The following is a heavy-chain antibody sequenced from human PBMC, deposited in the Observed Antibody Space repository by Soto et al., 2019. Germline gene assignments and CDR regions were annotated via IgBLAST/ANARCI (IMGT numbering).Heavy chain of an antibody. D-gene: IGHD2-2*01. CDR2: IYYSGST. CDR1: GGSISSSSYY. J-gene: IGHJ4*02. CDR3: ARHPVNFYCSSTSCYFDY. Sequence: SETLSLTCTVSGGSISSSSYYWGWIRQPPGKGLEWIGSIYYSGSTYYNPSLKSRVTISVDTSKNQFSLKLSSVTAADTAVYYCARHPVNFYCSSTSCYFDYWGQGTLVTVSS. V-gene: IGHV4-39*01.